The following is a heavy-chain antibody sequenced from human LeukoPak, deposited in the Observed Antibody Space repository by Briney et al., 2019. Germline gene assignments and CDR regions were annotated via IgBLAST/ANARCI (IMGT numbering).Heavy chain of an antibody. J-gene: IGHJ5*02. CDR2: INPFNANT. CDR1: GYTFNSYG. V-gene: IGHV1-18*01. D-gene: IGHD2-2*01. Sequence: ASVKVSCKASGYTFNSYGITWVRQAPGQGLEWMGWINPFNANTAYAQNLQGRVTMTTDTSTNTAYMDLRSLGSDDTAVYYCARDFTPPHRTSTSCPRGGWFDPWGQGTLVTVSS. CDR3: ARDFTPPHRTSTSCPRGGWFDP.